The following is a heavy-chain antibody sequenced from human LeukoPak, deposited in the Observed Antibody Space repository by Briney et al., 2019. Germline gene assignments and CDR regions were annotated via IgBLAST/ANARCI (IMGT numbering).Heavy chain of an antibody. J-gene: IGHJ4*02. CDR3: ARVGDPYYSSSPDY. D-gene: IGHD6-6*01. CDR1: DYTFTTYG. V-gene: IGHV1-18*01. Sequence: ASVKVSCRASDYTFTTYGISWVRQAPGQGLEWMGWISTYNGKTNYAQKLQGRVTMTTDTSTSTAYMELRSLRSDDTAVYYCARVGDPYYSSSPDYWGQGTLVTVSS. CDR2: ISTYNGKT.